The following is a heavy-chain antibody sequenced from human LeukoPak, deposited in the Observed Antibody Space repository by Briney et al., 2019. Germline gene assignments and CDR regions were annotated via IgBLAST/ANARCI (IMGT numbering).Heavy chain of an antibody. D-gene: IGHD6-13*01. V-gene: IGHV4-34*01. CDR1: GGSFSGYY. CDR3: ARDLLNVYSTALVSYFDY. CDR2: INHSGST. Sequence: SETLSLTCAVYGGSFSGYYWSWIRQPPGKGLEWIGEINHSGSTNYNPSLKSRVTISVDTSKNQFSLKLSSVTAADTAVYYCARDLLNVYSTALVSYFDYWGQGTLVTVSS. J-gene: IGHJ4*02.